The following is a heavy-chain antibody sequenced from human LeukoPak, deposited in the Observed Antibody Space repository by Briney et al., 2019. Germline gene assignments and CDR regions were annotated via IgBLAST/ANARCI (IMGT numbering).Heavy chain of an antibody. V-gene: IGHV4-34*01. D-gene: IGHD3-3*01. CDR1: GGSFSGYY. J-gene: IGHJ3*02. CDR3: ARETVYYDFWSGYQYAFDI. CDR2: INHSGST. Sequence: PSETLSLTCAVYGGSFSGYYWSWIRKPPGKGLEWLGEINHSGSTNYNPSLKSRVTISVDTSKNQFSLKLSSVTAADTAVYYCARETVYYDFWSGYQYAFDIWGQGTMVTVSS.